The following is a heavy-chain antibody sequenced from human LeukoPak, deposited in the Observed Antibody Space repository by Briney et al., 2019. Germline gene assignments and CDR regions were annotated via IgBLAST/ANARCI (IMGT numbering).Heavy chain of an antibody. CDR2: ISSSGSTI. Sequence: GGSLRLSCAASGFTFSDYYMSWIRQAPGKGLEWVSYISSSGSTIYYADSVKGRFTISRDNAKNSLYLQMNSLRAEDTAVYYCARANVEWNSDYYYYYMDVWGKGTTVTISS. V-gene: IGHV3-11*01. D-gene: IGHD1-26*01. CDR3: ARANVEWNSDYYYYYMDV. CDR1: GFTFSDYY. J-gene: IGHJ6*03.